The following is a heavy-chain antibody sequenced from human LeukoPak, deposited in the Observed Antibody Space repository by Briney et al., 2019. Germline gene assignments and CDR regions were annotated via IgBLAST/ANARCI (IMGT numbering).Heavy chain of an antibody. J-gene: IGHJ3*02. CDR2: FSATDGST. Sequence: GGSLRLSCAASGFTFSNYAMSWVRQGPGKGLEWVSGFSATDGSTQYADSVRGRFTISRDNSKNTLFLQMNSLRAEDTAVYCCAKSKTAAAGTGEFDIWGQGTMVTVSS. D-gene: IGHD6-13*01. V-gene: IGHV3-23*01. CDR1: GFTFSNYA. CDR3: AKSKTAAAGTGEFDI.